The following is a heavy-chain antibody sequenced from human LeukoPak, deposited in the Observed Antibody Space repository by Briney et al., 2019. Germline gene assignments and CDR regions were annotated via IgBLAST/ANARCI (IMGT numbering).Heavy chain of an antibody. CDR2: MNPNSGNT. V-gene: IGHV1-8*01. CDR3: ARVRERWLQLDAFDI. Sequence: ASVKVSCKASGCTFTSYDINWVRQATGQGLEWMGWMNPNSGNTGYAQKFQGRVTITRNTSISTAYMELSSLRSEDTAVYYCARVRERWLQLDAFDIWGQGTMVTVSS. CDR1: GCTFTSYD. D-gene: IGHD5-24*01. J-gene: IGHJ3*02.